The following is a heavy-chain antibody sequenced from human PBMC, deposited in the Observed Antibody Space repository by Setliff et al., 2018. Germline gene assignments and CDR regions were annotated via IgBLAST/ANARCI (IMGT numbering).Heavy chain of an antibody. V-gene: IGHV4-59*11. J-gene: IGHJ3*02. CDR1: GGSISSHY. CDR2: IYYSEST. Sequence: SETLSLTCTVSGGSISSHYWSWIRQPPGKGLEWIGYIYYSESTNYNPSLKSRVTISVDTSTNQFSLKLSSVTAAATAVSYCASGVPNYDFWSGYYDGDAFDIWGQGTMVTVSS. D-gene: IGHD3-3*01. CDR3: ASGVPNYDFWSGYYDGDAFDI.